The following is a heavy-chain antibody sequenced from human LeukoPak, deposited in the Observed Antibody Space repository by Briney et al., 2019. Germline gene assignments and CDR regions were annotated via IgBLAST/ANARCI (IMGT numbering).Heavy chain of an antibody. CDR3: AKGGYGDPDY. D-gene: IGHD4-17*01. CDR2: ISPTSSTT. Sequence: GGSLTLSCAASGFSFSDNSMNWVRQAPGKGLEWVSYISPTSSTTYFADSVKGRFTISRDNSKNTLYLQMNSLRAEDTAVYYCAKGGYGDPDYWGQGTLVTVSS. CDR1: GFSFSDNS. J-gene: IGHJ4*02. V-gene: IGHV3-48*01.